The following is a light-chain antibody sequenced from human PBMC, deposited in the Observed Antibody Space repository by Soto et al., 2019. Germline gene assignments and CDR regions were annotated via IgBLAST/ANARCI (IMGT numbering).Light chain of an antibody. V-gene: IGKV3-15*01. Sequence: EIVMTQSPPTLSVSPGERVTLSCRASQSLRGYLAWYQVKPGRAPRLLIYGVSTRATGVPARFSGSVSGTEFTLTISSLQSADFAVYYCQQYNNWQGTFGQGTRLETK. CDR3: QQYNNWQGT. CDR2: GVS. J-gene: IGKJ5*01. CDR1: QSLRGY.